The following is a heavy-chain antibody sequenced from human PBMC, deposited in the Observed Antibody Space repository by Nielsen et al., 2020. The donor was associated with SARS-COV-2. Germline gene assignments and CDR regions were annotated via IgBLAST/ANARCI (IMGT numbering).Heavy chain of an antibody. J-gene: IGHJ6*02. V-gene: IGHV1-2*04. CDR1: GYTFTGYY. CDR3: ARALVVPAPIYYYYYGMDV. CDR2: INPNSGGT. Sequence: ASVKVSCKASGYTFTGYYMHWVRQAPGQGLEWMGWINPNSGGTNYAQKFQGWVTMTRDTSISTAYMELSRLRSDDTAVYYCARALVVPAPIYYYYYGMDVWGQGTTVTVSS. D-gene: IGHD2-2*01.